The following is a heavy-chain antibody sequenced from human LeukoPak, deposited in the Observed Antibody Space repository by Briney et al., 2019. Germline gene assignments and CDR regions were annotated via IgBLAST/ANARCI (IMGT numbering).Heavy chain of an antibody. V-gene: IGHV1-3*01. D-gene: IGHD6-6*01. CDR3: ERVGSSTYDY. CDR1: GYTFTTYA. CDR2: INAGSGNT. J-gene: IGHJ4*02. Sequence: ASVMVSCKASGYTFTTYAMHWVRQAPGQSLEWMGWINAGSGNTKYSQKFQGRVTITRDTSASTAYMELSSLRSEDTAVYYCERVGSSTYDYWGQGTLVTVSS.